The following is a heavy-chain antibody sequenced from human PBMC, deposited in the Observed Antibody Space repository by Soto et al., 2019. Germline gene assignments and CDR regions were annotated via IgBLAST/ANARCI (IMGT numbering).Heavy chain of an antibody. CDR1: GFTFSSYG. CDR3: AKDRGRYGDTGDAFDI. Sequence: QVQLVESGGGVVQPGRSLRLSCAASGFTFSSYGMHWVRQAPGKGLEWVAVISYDGSNKYYADSVKGRFTISRDNSKNTLYLQMNSLRAEDTAVYYCAKDRGRYGDTGDAFDIWGQGTMVTVSS. J-gene: IGHJ3*02. D-gene: IGHD4-17*01. V-gene: IGHV3-30*18. CDR2: ISYDGSNK.